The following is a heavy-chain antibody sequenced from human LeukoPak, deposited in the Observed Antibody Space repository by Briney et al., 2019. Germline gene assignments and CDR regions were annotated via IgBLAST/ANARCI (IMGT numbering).Heavy chain of an antibody. CDR3: AKDLAPVDYYYYYMDV. Sequence: VRSLRLSCAASGFTFSSYGMHWVRQAPGKGLEWVAVISYDGSNKYYADSVKGRFTISRDNSKNTLYLQMNSLRAEDTAVYYCAKDLAPVDYYYYYMDVWGKGTTVTVSS. D-gene: IGHD2-21*01. V-gene: IGHV3-30*18. CDR1: GFTFSSYG. J-gene: IGHJ6*03. CDR2: ISYDGSNK.